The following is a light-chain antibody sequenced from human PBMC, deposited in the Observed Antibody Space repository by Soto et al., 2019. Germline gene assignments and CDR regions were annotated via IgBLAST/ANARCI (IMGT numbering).Light chain of an antibody. CDR3: SSYTSSSTPLYV. J-gene: IGLJ1*01. CDR2: DVS. V-gene: IGLV2-14*01. CDR1: RSDVVGYNY. Sequence: QSVLTQPASVSGSPGQSITISCTGTRSDVVGYNYVSWYQQHPGKAPKLMIYDVSNRPSGVSNLFSGSKSGNTASLTISGLQAEDEADYYCSSYTSSSTPLYVFGTGTKVTVL.